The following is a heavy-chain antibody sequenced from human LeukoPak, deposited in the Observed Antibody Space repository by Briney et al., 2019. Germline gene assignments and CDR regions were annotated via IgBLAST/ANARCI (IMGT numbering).Heavy chain of an antibody. CDR2: TSGSGVKI. CDR1: GFTFSSYA. V-gene: IGHV3-23*01. D-gene: IGHD7-27*01. Sequence: PGGSLRLSCAASGFTFSSYAMSWVRQAPGKGLEWVSGTSGSGVKIYYADSVKGRFTISRDNSKNTLYLQMNSLRAEDTAVYYCAKDATGDRKYFDYWGQGTLVTVSS. CDR3: AKDATGDRKYFDY. J-gene: IGHJ4*02.